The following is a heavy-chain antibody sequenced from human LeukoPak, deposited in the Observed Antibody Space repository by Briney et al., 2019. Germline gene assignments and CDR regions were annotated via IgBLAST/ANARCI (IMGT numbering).Heavy chain of an antibody. CDR2: IYTSGST. J-gene: IGHJ5*02. V-gene: IGHV4-4*07. Sequence: PSETLSLTCVVSGYSISSSYYWSWIRQPAGKGLEWIGRIYTSGSTNYNPSLKSRVTMSVDTSKNQFSLKLSSVTAADTAVYYCASLGVNWFDPWGQGTLVSVSS. D-gene: IGHD3-16*01. CDR1: GYSISSSYY. CDR3: ASLGVNWFDP.